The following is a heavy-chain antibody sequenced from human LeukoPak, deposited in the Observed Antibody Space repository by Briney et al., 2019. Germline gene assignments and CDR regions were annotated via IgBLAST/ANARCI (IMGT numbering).Heavy chain of an antibody. CDR3: AQGGVVGATDGENAFDI. Sequence: GESLKISCKGSGYIFPSYWIGWVRQMPGKGLEWMGIIYPGDSDTRYSPSFQGQVSISADKSISSAYLQWSSLKASDSAMYYCAQGGVVGATDGENAFDIWGQGTMVTVSS. CDR2: IYPGDSDT. V-gene: IGHV5-51*01. CDR1: GYIFPSYW. J-gene: IGHJ3*02. D-gene: IGHD1-26*01.